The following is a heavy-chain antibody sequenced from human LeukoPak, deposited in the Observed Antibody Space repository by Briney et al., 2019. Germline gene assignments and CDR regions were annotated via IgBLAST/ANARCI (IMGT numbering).Heavy chain of an antibody. J-gene: IGHJ6*03. CDR3: ARNDDYGDSSYYYYYYMDV. CDR1: GFKFDDYG. CDR2: LNWNGGST. D-gene: IGHD4-17*01. V-gene: IGHV3-20*04. Sequence: GGSLRLSCTASGFKFDDYGMTWVRQAPGKGLEWVSGLNWNGGSTFYADSVKGRFTISRDNAKNSLYLQMNSLRAEDTALYYCARNDDYGDSSYYYYYYMDVWGKGTTVTVSS.